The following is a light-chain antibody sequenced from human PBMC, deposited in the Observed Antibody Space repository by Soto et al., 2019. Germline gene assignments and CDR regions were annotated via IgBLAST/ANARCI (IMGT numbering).Light chain of an antibody. J-gene: IGKJ4*01. CDR3: QQSYNTPLT. CDR2: TAS. V-gene: IGKV1-39*01. Sequence: DIQMTQSPSSLSASVGDRVTITCRASQNIATYLNWYQQTPGKAPKPLIYTASTLQSGVPSRFSGSGSGTDFTLTISSLQPEDFATFYCQQSYNTPLTFGGGTKVEI. CDR1: QNIATY.